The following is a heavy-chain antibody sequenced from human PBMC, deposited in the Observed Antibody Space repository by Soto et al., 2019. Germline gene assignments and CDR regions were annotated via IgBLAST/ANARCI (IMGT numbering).Heavy chain of an antibody. V-gene: IGHV1-24*01. CDR3: ATDILSLGVAGYFDY. J-gene: IGHJ4*02. Sequence: AASVKVSCKVSGYTLTELSMHWVRQAPGKGLEWMGGFDPEDGETIYAQKFQGRVTMTEDTSTDTAYMELSSLRSEDTAVYYCATDILSLGVAGYFDYRGQGTLVTVSS. CDR2: FDPEDGET. D-gene: IGHD6-19*01. CDR1: GYTLTELS.